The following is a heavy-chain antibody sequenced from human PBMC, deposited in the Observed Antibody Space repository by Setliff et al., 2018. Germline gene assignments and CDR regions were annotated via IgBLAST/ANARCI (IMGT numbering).Heavy chain of an antibody. CDR1: GYTFTSYY. V-gene: IGHV1-18*04. CDR2: INNYNFNT. D-gene: IGHD3-10*01. Sequence: GASVKVSCKASGYTFTSYYMHWVRQAPGQGLEWMGWINNYNFNTNYAQKLQGRVTMTTDTSTSTAYMELRSLRSDDTAVYYCARLFQGYDYYKKFDSWGQGTLVTVSS. CDR3: ARLFQGYDYYKKFDS. J-gene: IGHJ4*02.